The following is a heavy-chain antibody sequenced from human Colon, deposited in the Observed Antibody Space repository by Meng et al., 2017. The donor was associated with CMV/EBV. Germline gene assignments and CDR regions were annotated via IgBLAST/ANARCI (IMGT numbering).Heavy chain of an antibody. J-gene: IGHJ6*02. Sequence: SLKISCAASGFTFDDHAMHWVRQVPGKGPEWVAGISSGGATTNYADSVKGRFTISRDNAKNMLYLQMNSLRAEDTAVYFCAPITVVRGVLSMDVWGQGTTVTVSS. D-gene: IGHD3-10*01. CDR2: ISSGGATT. V-gene: IGHV3-9*01. CDR1: GFTFDDHA. CDR3: APITVVRGVLSMDV.